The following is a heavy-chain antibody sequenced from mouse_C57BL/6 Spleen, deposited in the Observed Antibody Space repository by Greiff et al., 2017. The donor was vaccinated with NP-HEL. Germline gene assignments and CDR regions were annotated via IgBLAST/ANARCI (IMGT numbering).Heavy chain of an antibody. CDR3: ARDRGQLRLREDYYFDY. CDR1: GFTFSSYA. D-gene: IGHD3-2*02. V-gene: IGHV5-4*01. CDR2: ISDGGSYT. Sequence: EVQGVESGGGLVKPGGSLKLSCAASGFTFSSYAMSWVRQTPEKRLEWVATISDGGSYTYYPDNVKGRFTISRDNAKNNLYLQMSHLKSEDTAMYYCARDRGQLRLREDYYFDYWGQGTTLTVSS. J-gene: IGHJ2*01.